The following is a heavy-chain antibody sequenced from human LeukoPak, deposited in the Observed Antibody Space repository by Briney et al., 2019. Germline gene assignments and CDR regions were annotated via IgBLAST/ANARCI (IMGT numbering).Heavy chain of an antibody. J-gene: IGHJ4*02. V-gene: IGHV1-46*01. Sequence: ASVKVSCKASGYTFTSYYMHWVRQAPGQGLEWMGIINPSGGSTSYAQKFQGRVTMTRDTSTSTVYMELSSLRSEDTAVYYCASTRRTAMPSYYFDYWGQGTLVTVSS. CDR1: GYTFTSYY. CDR2: INPSGGST. CDR3: ASTRRTAMPSYYFDY. D-gene: IGHD5-18*01.